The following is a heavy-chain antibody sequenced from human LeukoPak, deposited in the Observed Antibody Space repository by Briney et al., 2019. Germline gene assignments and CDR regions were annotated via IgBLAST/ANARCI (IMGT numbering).Heavy chain of an antibody. Sequence: GASVKVSCKASGYTFTSYGISWVRQAPGQGLEWMGWISAYNGNTNYAQKLQGRVTMTRNTSISTAYMELSSLRSEDTAVYYCARGRDYDILTGYSHDAFDIWGQGTMVTVSS. D-gene: IGHD3-9*01. V-gene: IGHV1-18*01. CDR2: ISAYNGNT. CDR1: GYTFTSYG. J-gene: IGHJ3*02. CDR3: ARGRDYDILTGYSHDAFDI.